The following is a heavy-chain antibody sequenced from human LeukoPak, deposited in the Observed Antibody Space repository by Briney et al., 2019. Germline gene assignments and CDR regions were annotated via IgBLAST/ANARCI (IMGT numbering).Heavy chain of an antibody. CDR2: IYHSGST. D-gene: IGHD3-10*01. CDR1: GYSISSGYY. V-gene: IGHV4-38-2*02. J-gene: IGHJ4*02. CDR3: ARDMITMVRGVINVFDY. Sequence: TSETLSLTCAVPGYSISSGYYWGWIRQPPGKGLEWIGSIYHSGSTYYNPSLKSRVTISVDTSKNQFSLKLSSVTAADTAVYYCARDMITMVRGVINVFDYWGQGTLVTVSS.